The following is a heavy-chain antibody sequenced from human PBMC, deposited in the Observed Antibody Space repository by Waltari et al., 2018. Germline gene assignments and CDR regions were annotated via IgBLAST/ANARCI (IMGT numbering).Heavy chain of an antibody. D-gene: IGHD3-22*01. CDR1: GFPFSAYS. CDR3: ATSPYYYGIDY. V-gene: IGHV3-48*01. CDR2: INSKSGTI. Sequence: EVQLVESGGGWVQPGGSLRLSCAASGFPFSAYSMNWVRQAPGKGLQWVSYINSKSGTIYYADSVKGRFTISRDNAKNSLYLQMNSLRAEDTAVYYCATSPYYYGIDYWGQGTLVTVSS. J-gene: IGHJ4*02.